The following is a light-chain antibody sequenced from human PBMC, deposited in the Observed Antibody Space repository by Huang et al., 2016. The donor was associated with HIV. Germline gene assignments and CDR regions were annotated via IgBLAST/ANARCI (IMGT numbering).Light chain of an antibody. V-gene: IGKV3-20*01. CDR3: QQYGSSPIT. J-gene: IGKJ5*01. CDR1: QSVSTTY. Sequence: EIVLTQSPGTLSLSPGERATLSCRASQSVSTTYLAWYQQKPGQAPRLLIYGASSRAPGIPDRFSGSGSGTDFTLTISRLEPEDFAVYYCQQYGSSPITFGQGTRLEMK. CDR2: GAS.